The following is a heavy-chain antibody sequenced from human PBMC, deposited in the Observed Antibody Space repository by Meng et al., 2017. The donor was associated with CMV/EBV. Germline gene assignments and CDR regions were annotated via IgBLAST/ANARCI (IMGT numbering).Heavy chain of an antibody. D-gene: IGHD3-16*01. Sequence: QVERVGSGGGVVQPGGALRLSCASSGFTFSSQGMHWVRQAPGKGLEWVAFIRYDGSNKYYADSVKGRFTISRDNSKNTLYLQMNSLRAEDTAVYYCAKDTGFGGYFDYWGQGTLVTVSS. V-gene: IGHV3-30*02. CDR1: GFTFSSQG. CDR3: AKDTGFGGYFDY. CDR2: IRYDGSNK. J-gene: IGHJ4*02.